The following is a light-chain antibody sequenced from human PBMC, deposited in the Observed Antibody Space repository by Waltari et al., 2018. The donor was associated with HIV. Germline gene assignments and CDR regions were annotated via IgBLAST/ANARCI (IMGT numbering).Light chain of an antibody. J-gene: IGKJ2*01. Sequence: ENVLTQSPDTLSLSPGERATLSCRASQSVSRYLAWYQQKPGQTPRLLIYDTSNRATGIPARFSGSGSGTDFTLTISSLEPEDFAVYFCQQRSDWPLYTFGQGTKLEMK. CDR3: QQRSDWPLYT. V-gene: IGKV3-11*01. CDR1: QSVSRY. CDR2: DTS.